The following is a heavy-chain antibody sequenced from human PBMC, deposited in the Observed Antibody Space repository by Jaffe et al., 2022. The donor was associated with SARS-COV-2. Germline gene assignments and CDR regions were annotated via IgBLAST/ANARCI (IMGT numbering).Heavy chain of an antibody. CDR3: AKDVLEYYDSSGYYGAGAFDI. CDR2: ISWNSGSI. V-gene: IGHV3-9*01. J-gene: IGHJ3*02. Sequence: EVQLVESGGGLVQPGRSLRLSCAASGFTFDDYAMHWVRQAPGKGLEWVSGISWNSGSIGYADSVKGRFTISRDNAKNSLYLQMNSLRAEDTALYYCAKDVLEYYDSSGYYGAGAFDIWGQGTMVTVSS. D-gene: IGHD3-22*01. CDR1: GFTFDDYA.